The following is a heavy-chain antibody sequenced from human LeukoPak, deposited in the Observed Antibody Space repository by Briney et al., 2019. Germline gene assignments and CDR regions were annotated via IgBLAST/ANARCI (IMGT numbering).Heavy chain of an antibody. CDR3: ARERYSGYNREVAALGY. J-gene: IGHJ4*02. CDR1: GYTFTSYD. D-gene: IGHD5-12*01. CDR2: MNPNSGNT. Sequence: GASVKVSCKAPGYTFTSYDINWVRQATGQGLEWMGWMNPNSGNTGYAQKFQGRVTIIRNTSTSTAYMELSSLRSEDTAVYYCARERYSGYNREVAALGYWGQGTLVTVSS. V-gene: IGHV1-8*03.